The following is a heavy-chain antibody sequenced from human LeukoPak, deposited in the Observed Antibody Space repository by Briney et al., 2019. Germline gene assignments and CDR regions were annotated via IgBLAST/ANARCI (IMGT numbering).Heavy chain of an antibody. Sequence: ASVKVSCKASGYTFTGYYMHWVRQAPGQGLEWMGWINPNSGGTDYAQKFQGRVTMTRDTSISTAYMELSRLRSDDTAVYYCARGAYGDYEWFDPWGQGTLVTVSS. CDR2: INPNSGGT. D-gene: IGHD4-17*01. CDR1: GYTFTGYY. J-gene: IGHJ5*02. V-gene: IGHV1-2*02. CDR3: ARGAYGDYEWFDP.